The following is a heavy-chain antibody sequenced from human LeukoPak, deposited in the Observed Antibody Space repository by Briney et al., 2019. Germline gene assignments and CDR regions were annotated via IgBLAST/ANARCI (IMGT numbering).Heavy chain of an antibody. Sequence: PSETLSLTCTVSGGSISSYYWSWIRQPPGKGLEWIGYIYYSGSTNYNPSLKSRVTISVDTSKNQFSLKLSSVTAADTAVYYCARDQSYCGGDCYLVRWGQGTLVTVSS. J-gene: IGHJ4*02. CDR2: IYYSGST. CDR3: ARDQSYCGGDCYLVR. D-gene: IGHD2-21*02. CDR1: GGSISSYY. V-gene: IGHV4-59*01.